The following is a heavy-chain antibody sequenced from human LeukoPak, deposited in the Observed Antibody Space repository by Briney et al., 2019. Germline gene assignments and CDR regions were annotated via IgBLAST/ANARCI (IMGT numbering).Heavy chain of an antibody. V-gene: IGHV3-23*01. Sequence: GGSLRLSCAASGFTFSSYAMSWVRQAPGKGLEWVSAISGSGGSTYYADSVKGRFTISRDNSKNTLYLQMNRLRAEDTAVYYCARLGYCSGGSCYEDAFDIWGQGTMVTVSS. D-gene: IGHD2-15*01. J-gene: IGHJ3*02. CDR1: GFTFSSYA. CDR2: ISGSGGST. CDR3: ARLGYCSGGSCYEDAFDI.